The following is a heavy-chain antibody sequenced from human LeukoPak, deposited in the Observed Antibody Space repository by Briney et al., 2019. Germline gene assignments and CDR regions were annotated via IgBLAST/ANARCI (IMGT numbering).Heavy chain of an antibody. CDR3: AREWGYDSSGYFDY. CDR1: GDSISSYY. D-gene: IGHD3-22*01. Sequence: SETLSLTCTVSGDSISSYYWSWIRQPPGKGLEWIGYIYYSGSTNYNPSLKSRVTISVDTSKNQFSLKLSSVTAADTAVYYCAREWGYDSSGYFDYWGQGTLVTVSS. J-gene: IGHJ4*02. CDR2: IYYSGST. V-gene: IGHV4-59*01.